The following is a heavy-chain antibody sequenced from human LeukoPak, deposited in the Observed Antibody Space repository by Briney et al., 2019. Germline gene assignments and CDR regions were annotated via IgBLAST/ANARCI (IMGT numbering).Heavy chain of an antibody. D-gene: IGHD3-10*01. CDR2: IYTSGST. Sequence: SETLSLTCTVSGGSISSGSYYWSWIRQPAGKGLEWIGRIYTSGSTNYNPSLKSRVTISVDTSKNQFSLKLSSVTAADTAVYYCAKDSAFYYIDVWGKGTTVIISS. V-gene: IGHV4-61*02. CDR3: AKDSAFYYIDV. CDR1: GGSISSGSYY. J-gene: IGHJ6*03.